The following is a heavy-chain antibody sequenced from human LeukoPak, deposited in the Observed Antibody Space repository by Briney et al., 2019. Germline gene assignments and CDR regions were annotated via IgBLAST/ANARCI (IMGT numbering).Heavy chain of an antibody. Sequence: GGSLRLSCAASGFTFSSYAMSWVRQAPGKGLEWVSAISGSGGSTYYADSVKGRFTISRDNSKNTLYLQMNSLRAEDTAVHYCAKGKQWLPRTFDYWGQGTLVTVSS. CDR1: GFTFSSYA. V-gene: IGHV3-23*01. J-gene: IGHJ4*02. D-gene: IGHD6-19*01. CDR2: ISGSGGST. CDR3: AKGKQWLPRTFDY.